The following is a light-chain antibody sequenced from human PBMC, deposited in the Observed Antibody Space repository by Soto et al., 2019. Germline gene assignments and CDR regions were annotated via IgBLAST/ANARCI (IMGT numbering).Light chain of an antibody. J-gene: IGLJ3*02. Sequence: QSVLTQPPSASGTPGQRVTISCSGSSSNIGTSYVYWYQQLPGTAPKLLIYRNSHRPSGVPDRFSGSKSGTSASLAISGLRSEDEADYYCVAYDVSLSGGVFGGGTKLTVL. CDR3: VAYDVSLSGGV. V-gene: IGLV1-47*01. CDR2: RNS. CDR1: SSNIGTSY.